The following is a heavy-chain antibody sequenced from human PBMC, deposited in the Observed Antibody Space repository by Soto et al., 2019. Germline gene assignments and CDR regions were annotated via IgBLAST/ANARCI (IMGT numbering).Heavy chain of an antibody. CDR2: ISYDGSNK. V-gene: IGHV3-30-3*02. Sequence: PGGSLRLSCAASGFTFSSYAMHWVRQAPGKGLEWVAVISYDGSNKYYADSVKGRFTISRDNSKNTLYLQMNSLRAEDTAVYYCAKSSGIVVVPAAMSMDVWGKGTTVTVSS. D-gene: IGHD2-2*01. J-gene: IGHJ6*03. CDR1: GFTFSSYA. CDR3: AKSSGIVVVPAAMSMDV.